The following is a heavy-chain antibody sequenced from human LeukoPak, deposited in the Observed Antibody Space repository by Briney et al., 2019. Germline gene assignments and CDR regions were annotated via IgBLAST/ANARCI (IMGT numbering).Heavy chain of an antibody. V-gene: IGHV4-59*01. CDR3: ARDGGYYDYVWGSYRYRGWFDP. CDR2: IYYSGST. J-gene: IGHJ5*02. CDR1: GGSISSYY. Sequence: SETLSLTCSVSGGSISSYYWSWIRQPPGKGLELIGYIYYSGSTNYNPSLKSRVTIAVDTTKNQFSLKLSSVTAADTAVYYCARDGGYYDYVWGSYRYRGWFDPWGQGTLVTVSS. D-gene: IGHD3-16*02.